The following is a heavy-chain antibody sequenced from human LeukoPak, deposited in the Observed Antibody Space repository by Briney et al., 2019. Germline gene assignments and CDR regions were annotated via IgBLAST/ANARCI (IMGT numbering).Heavy chain of an antibody. V-gene: IGHV1-2*02. CDR3: AGSAGYSSSWYFDY. CDR2: INPNSGGT. Sequence: GASVTVSCTPSGYTLTGYYMLWVRQAPGQGLEWMGWINPNSGGTNYAQKFQGRVTMTRDTSISTAYMELSRLRSDDTAVYYCAGSAGYSSSWYFDYWGQGTLVTVSS. D-gene: IGHD6-13*01. J-gene: IGHJ4*02. CDR1: GYTLTGYY.